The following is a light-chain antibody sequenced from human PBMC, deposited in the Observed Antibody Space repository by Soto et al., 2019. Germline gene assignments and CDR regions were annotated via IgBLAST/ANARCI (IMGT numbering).Light chain of an antibody. Sequence: EIVLTRSPATLSLSPVEVAAAACRASQSVSIFLAWYQQKPGQAPRLLIYDASNRATGIPARFSGSGSGTDFTLTIGSLEPEDSAVYYCQQRSNWPGYTFGQGTKVDI. CDR1: QSVSIF. V-gene: IGKV3-11*01. CDR3: QQRSNWPGYT. J-gene: IGKJ2*01. CDR2: DAS.